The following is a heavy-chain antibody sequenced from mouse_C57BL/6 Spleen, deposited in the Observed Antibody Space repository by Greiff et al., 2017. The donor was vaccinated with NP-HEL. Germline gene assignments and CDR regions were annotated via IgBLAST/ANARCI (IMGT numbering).Heavy chain of an antibody. CDR2: INGGGGNT. CDR1: GFTFSSYT. CDR3: ATLYDYDGAWFAY. D-gene: IGHD2-4*01. V-gene: IGHV5-9*01. Sequence: VQLQESGGGLVKPGGSLKLSCAASGFTFSSYTMSWVRQTPEKRLEWVATINGGGGNTYYPDSVKGRFTISRDNAKNTLYLQMSSLRSEDTALYYCATLYDYDGAWFAYWGQGTLVTVAA. J-gene: IGHJ3*01.